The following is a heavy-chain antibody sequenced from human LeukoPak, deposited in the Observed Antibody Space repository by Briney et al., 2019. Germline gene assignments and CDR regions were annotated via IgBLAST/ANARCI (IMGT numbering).Heavy chain of an antibody. J-gene: IGHJ4*02. CDR1: GYSFTSNY. CDR3: ARDQEAFDY. CDR2: IYPRDGST. V-gene: IGHV1-46*01. Sequence: ASVKVSCKASGYSFTSNYIHWVRQAPGQGLEWMGMIYPRDGSTSYAQKFQARVTVTRDTSTSTVHMELSGLRSEDTAVYYCARDQEAFDYWGQGTLVTVSS.